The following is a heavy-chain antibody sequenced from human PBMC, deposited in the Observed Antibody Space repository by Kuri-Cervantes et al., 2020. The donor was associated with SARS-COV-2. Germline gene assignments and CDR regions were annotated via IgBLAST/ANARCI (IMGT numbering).Heavy chain of an antibody. Sequence: GGSLRLSCAACGFTFSSYDMHWVRQATGKGLEWVSAIGTAGDTYYPGSVKGQFTISRENAKNSLYLQMNSLRAEDTAVYYCAREPTSVGRGCSSTSCYYEVDYWGQGTLVTVSS. J-gene: IGHJ4*02. CDR2: IGTAGDT. D-gene: IGHD2-2*01. CDR3: AREPTSVGRGCSSTSCYYEVDY. CDR1: GFTFSSYD. V-gene: IGHV3-13*03.